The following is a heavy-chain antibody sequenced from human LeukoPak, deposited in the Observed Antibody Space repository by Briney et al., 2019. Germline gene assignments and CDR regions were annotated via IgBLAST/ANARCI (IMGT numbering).Heavy chain of an antibody. D-gene: IGHD3-22*01. CDR3: ARPRDLIVPGGAFDY. CDR2: ISSSSSYI. V-gene: IGHV3-21*01. CDR1: GFTFSGYS. J-gene: IGHJ4*02. Sequence: RAGGSLRLSCAASGFTFSGYSMNWVRQAPGKGLEWVSSISSSSSYIYYADSVKGRFTISRDNSKNTLYLQMNSLRAEDTAVYYCARPRDLIVPGGAFDYWGQGTLVTVSS.